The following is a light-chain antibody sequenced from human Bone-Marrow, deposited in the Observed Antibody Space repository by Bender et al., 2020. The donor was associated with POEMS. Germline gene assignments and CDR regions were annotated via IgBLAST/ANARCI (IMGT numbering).Light chain of an antibody. CDR3: QVWDSRSDSGV. CDR1: ALPRQY. J-gene: IGLJ3*02. CDR2: RDS. V-gene: IGLV3-25*02. Sequence: SYELTQPPSVSVSPGQTARITCSGDALPRQYAYWFQQKPGQAPVLVIYRDSERPSGIPERFSGSSSGTTVALTISRVEAGDEADYYCQVWDSRSDSGVFGGGTRLTVL.